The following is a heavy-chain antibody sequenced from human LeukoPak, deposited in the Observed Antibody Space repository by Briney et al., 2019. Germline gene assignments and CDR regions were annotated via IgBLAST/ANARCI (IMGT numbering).Heavy chain of an antibody. V-gene: IGHV3-30*18. D-gene: IGHD5-12*01. Sequence: PGRSLRLSCAASGFTFSSYGMHWVRQAPGKGLEWVAVISYDGSNKYYADSVKGRFTISRDNSKNTLYLQMNSLRAEDTAVYYCAKGYSGYIDYWGQGNLVTVSS. CDR3: AKGYSGYIDY. CDR1: GFTFSSYG. J-gene: IGHJ4*02. CDR2: ISYDGSNK.